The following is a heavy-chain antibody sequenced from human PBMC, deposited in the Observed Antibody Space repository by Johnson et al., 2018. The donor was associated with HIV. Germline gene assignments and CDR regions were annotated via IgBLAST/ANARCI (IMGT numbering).Heavy chain of an antibody. D-gene: IGHD2-21*01. CDR1: GFTVSSNY. J-gene: IGHJ3*02. V-gene: IGHV3-7*03. CDR2: IKQDGSEK. CDR3: ARARARVTFDI. Sequence: VQLVESGGGLVQPGGSLRLSCAASGFTVSSNYMSWVRQAPGKGLEWVANIKQDGSEKYYVDSVKGRFTISRDNSKNTLYLQMNSLRAEDTAVYYCARARARVTFDIWGQGTMVIVSS.